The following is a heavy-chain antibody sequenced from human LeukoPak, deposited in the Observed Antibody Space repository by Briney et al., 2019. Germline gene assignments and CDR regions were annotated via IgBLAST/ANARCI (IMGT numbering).Heavy chain of an antibody. CDR3: ARDVVHLSDY. Sequence: KPSETLSLTCAVYGGSFSGYYWSWIRQPPGKGLEWIGEINHSGSTNYNPSLKSRVTISVDTSKNQFSLKLSSVTAADTAVYYCARDVVHLSDYWGQGTLVTVSS. V-gene: IGHV4-34*01. J-gene: IGHJ4*02. CDR2: INHSGST. D-gene: IGHD2-15*01. CDR1: GGSFSGYY.